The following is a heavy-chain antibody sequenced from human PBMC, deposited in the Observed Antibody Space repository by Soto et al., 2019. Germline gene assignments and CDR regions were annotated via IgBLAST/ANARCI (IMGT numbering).Heavy chain of an antibody. Sequence: QVQLVESGGGVVQPGRSLRLSCAASGFTFSRYTMHWVRQAPGKGLEWMAFISDDGNNKYYADSVKGQFTISRDNSKNTLYLQMNRLRTEDTAVYYCARDDEGGSDCDLGYWGQGTLVTVSS. J-gene: IGHJ4*02. CDR3: ARDDEGGSDCDLGY. V-gene: IGHV3-30-3*01. D-gene: IGHD3-10*01. CDR2: ISDDGNNK. CDR1: GFTFSRYT.